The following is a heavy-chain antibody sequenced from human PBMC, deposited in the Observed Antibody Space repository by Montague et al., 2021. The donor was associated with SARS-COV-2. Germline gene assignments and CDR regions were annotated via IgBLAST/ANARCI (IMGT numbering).Heavy chain of an antibody. Sequence: SETLSLTCTVSGGSISSDGYYWSWIRQHPGKGLEWIGEISQSGNTKYNPSLQSRVSISLDTSRNQFSLKVSSVTAADTAIYYCARLGDGIVPSPILGLGPYYSFYYMDVWGKGTTVTVSS. D-gene: IGHD2-2*02. V-gene: IGHV4-61*08. CDR3: ARLGDGIVPSPILGLGPYYSFYYMDV. CDR2: ISQSGNT. J-gene: IGHJ6*03. CDR1: GGSISSDGYY.